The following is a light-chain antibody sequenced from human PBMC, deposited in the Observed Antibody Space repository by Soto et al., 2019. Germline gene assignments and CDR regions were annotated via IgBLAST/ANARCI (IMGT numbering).Light chain of an antibody. V-gene: IGLV2-8*01. CDR2: EVT. CDR3: SSFADTNTVL. J-gene: IGLJ2*01. Sequence: QSVLTQPPSASGSPGQSVTISCAGAGSDIAVYDFVSWYQQHPGKAPKLIIYEVTKRPSGVPDRFSGSKSGNTASLTVSRLQAEDESDYYCSSFADTNTVLFGGGTKVTVL. CDR1: GSDIAVYDF.